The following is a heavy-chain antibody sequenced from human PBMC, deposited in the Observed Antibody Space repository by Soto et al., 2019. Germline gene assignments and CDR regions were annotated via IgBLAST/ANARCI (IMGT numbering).Heavy chain of an antibody. CDR2: ISYDGSNK. D-gene: IGHD3-10*01. CDR3: ARDGITMVRGVPDY. Sequence: QVQLVESGGGVVQPGRSLRLSCAASGFTFSSYAMHWVRQAPGKGLEGVAVISYDGSNKYYADSVKGRFTISRDNSKNTLYLQMNSLRAEDTAVYYCARDGITMVRGVPDYWGQGTLVTVSS. J-gene: IGHJ4*02. CDR1: GFTFSSYA. V-gene: IGHV3-30-3*01.